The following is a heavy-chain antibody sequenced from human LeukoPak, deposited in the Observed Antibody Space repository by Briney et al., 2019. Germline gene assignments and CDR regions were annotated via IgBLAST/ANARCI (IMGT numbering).Heavy chain of an antibody. D-gene: IGHD3-10*01. J-gene: IGHJ4*02. CDR3: ARVGDRSGSYPYYFDY. Sequence: SQTLSLTCTVSGGSISSGGYYWSWIRQHPGKGLEWIGYIYYSGSTYYNPSLKSRVTISVDTSKNQFSLKLSSVTAADTAVYYCARVGDRSGSYPYYFDYWGQGTLVTVSS. CDR2: IYYSGST. V-gene: IGHV4-31*03. CDR1: GGSISSGGYY.